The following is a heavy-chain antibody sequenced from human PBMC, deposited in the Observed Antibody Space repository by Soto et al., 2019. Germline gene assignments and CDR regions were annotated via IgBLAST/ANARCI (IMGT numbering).Heavy chain of an antibody. CDR2: IIPILGIA. CDR3: ARDECSGGSCYSRYFGY. J-gene: IGHJ4*02. V-gene: IGHV1-69*04. Sequence: ASVKVSCKASGGTFSSYTISWVRQAPGQGLEWMGRIIPILGIANYAQKFQGRVTITADKSTSTAYMELSSLRSEDTAVYYCARDECSGGSCYSRYFGYWGQGTLVTVSS. CDR1: GGTFSSYT. D-gene: IGHD2-15*01.